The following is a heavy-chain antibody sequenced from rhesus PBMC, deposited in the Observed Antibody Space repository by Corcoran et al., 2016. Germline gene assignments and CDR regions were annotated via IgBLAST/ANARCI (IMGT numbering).Heavy chain of an antibody. D-gene: IGHD6-31*01. V-gene: IGHV4-165*02. CDR3: ARHTDSSGWYSAY. J-gene: IGHJ4*01. CDR2: IRGSTRSP. CDR1: GGSISGYY. Sequence: QVQLQESGPGMVKPSETLSLTCAVSGGSISGYYWNCIRQPPEKGLEWIGSIRGSTRSPDYNPSLKRRVTMSPDRSNNQFCLMLSSGTAADPAVYYCARHTDSSGWYSAYWGQGVLVTVSS.